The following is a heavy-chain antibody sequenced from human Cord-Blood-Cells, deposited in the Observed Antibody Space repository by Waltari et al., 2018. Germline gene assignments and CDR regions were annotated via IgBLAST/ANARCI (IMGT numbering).Heavy chain of an antibody. CDR1: GGTFSSYA. CDR3: ARDRAYSGSYYNWFDP. CDR2: IIPIFGTA. J-gene: IGHJ5*02. D-gene: IGHD1-26*01. Sequence: QVQLVQSGAEVKKPGSSVKVSCKASGGTFSSYAISWVRQAPGQGLEWMGGIIPIFGTANYAQKFQGRVTITADESTSTAYMELSSLRSEDTAVYYCARDRAYSGSYYNWFDPWGQGTLVTVSS. V-gene: IGHV1-69*01.